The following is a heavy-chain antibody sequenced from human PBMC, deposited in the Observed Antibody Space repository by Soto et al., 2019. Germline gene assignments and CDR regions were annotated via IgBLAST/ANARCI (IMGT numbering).Heavy chain of an antibody. CDR2: ISGSGGST. CDR3: AKDRTMVRGSPMYYFEY. CDR1: VFTFSSYA. D-gene: IGHD3-10*01. V-gene: IGHV3-23*01. Sequence: GWCLRLSCGGSVFTFSSYAMSWVLQSPVKVLEWVSAISGSGGSTYYADAVKGRFTISRDNSKNTLYLQMNSLRAEDTAVYYCAKDRTMVRGSPMYYFEYWGQGTLVTVSS. J-gene: IGHJ4*02.